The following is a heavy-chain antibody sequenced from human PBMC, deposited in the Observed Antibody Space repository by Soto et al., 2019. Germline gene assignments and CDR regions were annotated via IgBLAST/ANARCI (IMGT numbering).Heavy chain of an antibody. Sequence: QVQLVQSGAEVKKPGSSVKVSCKASGGTFSSYAISWVRQAPGQGLEWMGGIIPIFGTANTAQKFQGRVTITADESTSTAYMELSSLRSEDTGVYYCARGRRYFGYDGGWFDPWGQGTLVTVSS. D-gene: IGHD5-12*01. V-gene: IGHV1-69*01. J-gene: IGHJ5*02. CDR1: GGTFSSYA. CDR3: ARGRRYFGYDGGWFDP. CDR2: IIPIFGTA.